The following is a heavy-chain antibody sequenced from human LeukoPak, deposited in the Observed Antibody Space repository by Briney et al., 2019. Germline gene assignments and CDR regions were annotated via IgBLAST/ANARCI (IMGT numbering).Heavy chain of an antibody. J-gene: IGHJ3*02. CDR3: ARDRAHYYDSSGYHGAFDI. CDR2: IYTSGST. V-gene: IGHV4-4*07. Sequence: SETLSLTCTVSGGSISSYYWSWIRQPAGKGLEWIGRIYTSGSTNYNPSLKSRVTMSVDTSKNQFSLKLNSVTAADTAVYYCARDRAHYYDSSGYHGAFDIWGQGTMVTVSS. CDR1: GGSISSYY. D-gene: IGHD3-22*01.